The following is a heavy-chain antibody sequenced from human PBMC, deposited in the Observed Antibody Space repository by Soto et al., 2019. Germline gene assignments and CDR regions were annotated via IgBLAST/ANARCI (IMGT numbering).Heavy chain of an antibody. CDR2: IYPGDSDT. D-gene: IGHD3-22*01. V-gene: IGHV5-51*01. Sequence: PGESLKISCKGSGYSFTSYWIGWVRQMPGKGLEWMGIIYPGDSDTRYSPSFQGQVTISADKSISTAYLQWSSLKASDTAMYYCARHLTYYYDSSGYYPFYYYYYYGMDVWGQGTTVTVSS. J-gene: IGHJ6*02. CDR3: ARHLTYYYDSSGYYPFYYYYYYGMDV. CDR1: GYSFTSYW.